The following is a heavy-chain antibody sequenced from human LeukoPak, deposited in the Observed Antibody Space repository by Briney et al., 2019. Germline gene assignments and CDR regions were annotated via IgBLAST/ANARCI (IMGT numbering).Heavy chain of an antibody. D-gene: IGHD3-3*01. J-gene: IGHJ5*02. CDR3: ARVVTGLDNWFDP. V-gene: IGHV3-23*01. CDR2: ISSSGGST. CDR1: GFTFSSYG. Sequence: PGGSLRLSCAASGFTFSSYGINWVRQAPGKGLEWVSAISSSGGSTYYADSVKGRFTISRDNSKNTLYLQMNSLRAEDTAVYYCARVVTGLDNWFDPWGQGTLVTVSS.